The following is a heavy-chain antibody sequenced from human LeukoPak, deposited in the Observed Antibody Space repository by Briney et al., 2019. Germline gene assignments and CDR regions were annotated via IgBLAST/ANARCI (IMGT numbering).Heavy chain of an antibody. J-gene: IGHJ4*02. D-gene: IGHD6-6*01. CDR2: ISDSGRTI. Sequence: PGGSLRLSCVASGFTFSVHEMNWVRQAPGKGLEWLSYISDSGRTIYYADSVDGRFTIFRDNAKNSLFLQMNSLRVEDTAVYFCARGSHYFDFWGQGTPVTVSS. CDR1: GFTFSVHE. V-gene: IGHV3-48*03. CDR3: ARGSHYFDF.